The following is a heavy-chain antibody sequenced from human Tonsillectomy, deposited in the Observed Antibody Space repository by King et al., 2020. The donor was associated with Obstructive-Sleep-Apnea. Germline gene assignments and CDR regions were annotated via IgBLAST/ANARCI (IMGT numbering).Heavy chain of an antibody. D-gene: IGHD3-10*01. J-gene: IGHJ4*02. Sequence: VQLVESGGGVVQPGRSLRLSCAASGYTISNYGMHWVRQAPGKGLEWVAIILYDGSNTYYADSVKGRFTISRDNSKSTLYLQMNSLRSEDTAVYYCASPDGSGSHPPYYDYWGQGTLVTVSS. CDR1: GYTISNYG. V-gene: IGHV3-30*03. CDR2: ILYDGSNT. CDR3: ASPDGSGSHPPYYDY.